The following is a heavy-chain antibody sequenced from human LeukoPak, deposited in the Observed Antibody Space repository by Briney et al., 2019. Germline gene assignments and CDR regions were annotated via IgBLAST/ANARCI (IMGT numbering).Heavy chain of an antibody. Sequence: ASVKVSCKASGYTFTGYYMHWVRQAPGQGLEWMGWINPNSGGTNYAQKFQGRVTMTRDTSISTAYMELSRLRSDDTAVYYCAREYAYYYDSSDYYYVDYFDYWGQGTLVTVSS. CDR1: GYTFTGYY. CDR3: AREYAYYYDSSDYYYVDYFDY. D-gene: IGHD3-22*01. V-gene: IGHV1-2*02. CDR2: INPNSGGT. J-gene: IGHJ4*02.